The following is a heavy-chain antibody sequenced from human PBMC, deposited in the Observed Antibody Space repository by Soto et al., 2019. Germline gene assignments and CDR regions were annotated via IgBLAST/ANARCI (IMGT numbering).Heavy chain of an antibody. Sequence: QVQLQQWGAGLLEPSETLSLTCAVYGGSFSGYYWTWIRQPPGKGLEWIGEINHSGSTNYNPSLKTRXTXSXNTPKNHFSLKLSSVTAADTAVYYCARRGGWTAFDPWGQGTLVSVSS. V-gene: IGHV4-34*01. CDR2: INHSGST. CDR3: ARRGGWTAFDP. J-gene: IGHJ5*02. D-gene: IGHD3-16*01. CDR1: GGSFSGYY.